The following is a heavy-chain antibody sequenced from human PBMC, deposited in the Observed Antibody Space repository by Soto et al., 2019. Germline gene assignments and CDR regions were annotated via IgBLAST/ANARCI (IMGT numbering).Heavy chain of an antibody. D-gene: IGHD3-10*01. V-gene: IGHV4-59*02. CDR3: ARARGFVDFPRRFDP. CDR2: SYGGYA. Sequence: SETLTLTCTVSGVSVGTFFWSWIRQTTGGGLDVIADSYGGYAHYSPSLQSRIRVSTDTSKNQFSLQLKSVTAADTAVYFCARARGFVDFPRRFDPWGQGILVTVSS. CDR1: GVSVGTFF. J-gene: IGHJ5*02.